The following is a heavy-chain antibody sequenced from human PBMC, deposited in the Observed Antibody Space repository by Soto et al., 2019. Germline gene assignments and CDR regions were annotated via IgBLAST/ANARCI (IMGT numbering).Heavy chain of an antibody. J-gene: IGHJ4*02. Sequence: QVQVVESGGGVVQPGRSLRLSCAASGFTFSRYAIHRVRQAPGKGLEWVAVISKDGSNKYYVDSVKGRFTISRDNSRNTLDLQMTSLRDEDAAVCYCARLRSGAVAESFVFWAEGTLVTVSS. CDR2: ISKDGSNK. CDR1: GFTFSRYA. CDR3: ARLRSGAVAESFVF. V-gene: IGHV3-30*01. D-gene: IGHD3-3*01.